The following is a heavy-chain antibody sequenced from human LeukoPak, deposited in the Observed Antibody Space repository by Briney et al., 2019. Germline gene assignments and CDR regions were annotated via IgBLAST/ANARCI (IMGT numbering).Heavy chain of an antibody. J-gene: IGHJ4*02. V-gene: IGHV1-2*02. Sequence: ASVKVSCKASGYTFTGYYMHWVRQAPGQGLEWMGWINPNSGGTNYAQKFQGRVTMTRDTSISTAYMELSSLRSEDTAVYYCARGHDYDILTGYYNEFDYWGQGTLVTVSS. CDR2: INPNSGGT. CDR3: ARGHDYDILTGYYNEFDY. D-gene: IGHD3-9*01. CDR1: GYTFTGYY.